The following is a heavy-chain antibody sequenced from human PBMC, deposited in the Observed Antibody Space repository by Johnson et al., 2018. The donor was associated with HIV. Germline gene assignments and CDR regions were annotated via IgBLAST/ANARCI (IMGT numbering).Heavy chain of an antibody. CDR2: IYYDGGNK. V-gene: IGHV3-30*03. D-gene: IGHD6-19*01. CDR3: ARDWGLYSSGWYVDAFDI. Sequence: QVQLVESGGGVVQPGTSLRLSCAASGFTFRSYGMHWVRQAPGKGLELVAFIYYDGGNKYYADSLNGRFTISRDNSKNTLYLQMNSLRAEDTAVYYCARDWGLYSSGWYVDAFDIWGQGTMVTVSS. CDR1: GFTFRSYG. J-gene: IGHJ3*02.